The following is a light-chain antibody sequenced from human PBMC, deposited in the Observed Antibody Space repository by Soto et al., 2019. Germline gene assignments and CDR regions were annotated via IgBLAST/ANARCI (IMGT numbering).Light chain of an antibody. CDR3: QQYNDWPPWT. CDR2: GAS. V-gene: IGKV3D-15*01. Sequence: EVVLTQSPATLSLSPGERASLSCRASQSVSTNLAWYQQKPGQAPRLLIYGASTRATGIPARFSGSESATEFTLTISSLQSEDFAVYYCQQYNDWPPWTFGQGTKVEIK. CDR1: QSVSTN. J-gene: IGKJ1*01.